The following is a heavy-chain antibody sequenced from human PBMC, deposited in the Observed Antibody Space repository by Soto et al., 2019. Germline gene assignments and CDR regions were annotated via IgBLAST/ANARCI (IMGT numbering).Heavy chain of an antibody. CDR1: GGSVSSGSYY. Sequence: QVQLQESGPGLVKPSETLSLTCTVSGGSVSSGSYYWSWIRQPPGKGLEWIGYIYYSGSTNYNPSLKSRVTISVDTSKNQVSLKLSSVTAADTAVYYCARNLGYCSGGSCYSGVRWFDPWGQGTLVTVSS. V-gene: IGHV4-61*01. CDR3: ARNLGYCSGGSCYSGVRWFDP. J-gene: IGHJ5*02. CDR2: IYYSGST. D-gene: IGHD2-15*01.